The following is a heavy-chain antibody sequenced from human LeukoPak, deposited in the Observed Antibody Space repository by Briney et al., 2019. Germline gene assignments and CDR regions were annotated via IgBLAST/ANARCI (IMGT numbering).Heavy chain of an antibody. J-gene: IGHJ5*02. V-gene: IGHV4-39*01. CDR2: IYYTGST. CDR3: ARVLRIFDRVTVAGSKFDP. CDR1: DGPISSNSYH. Sequence: SETLSLTCTVSDGPISSNSYHWGWIRQPPGKGLEWIGNIYYTGSTYYSPSLESRITISVDTSKNQFSLKLSSVTAADTAVYYCARVLRIFDRVTVAGSKFDPWGQGTLVTVSS. D-gene: IGHD6-19*01.